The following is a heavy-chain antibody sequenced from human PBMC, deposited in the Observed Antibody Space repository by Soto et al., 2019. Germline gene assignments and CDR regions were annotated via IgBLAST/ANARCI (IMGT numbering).Heavy chain of an antibody. CDR2: ISSSSSVI. CDR3: ARDLSWGSNWYYYMDV. CDR1: GFILSDCA. Sequence: EVQLVESGGGLVQPGGSLRLSCATSGFILSDCAMNWVRQSPGKGLEWVSYISSSSSVIDYADSVKGRFTDSRDNARNSLYLQMNSLGAEDTAVYCCARDLSWGSNWYYYMDVWGKGTTVTVSS. J-gene: IGHJ6*03. D-gene: IGHD7-27*01. V-gene: IGHV3-48*01.